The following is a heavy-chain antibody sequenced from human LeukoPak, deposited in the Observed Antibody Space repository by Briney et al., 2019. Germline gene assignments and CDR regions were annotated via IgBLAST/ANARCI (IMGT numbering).Heavy chain of an antibody. CDR2: IYSSGST. D-gene: IGHD6-13*01. J-gene: IGHJ3*02. CDR1: GASMSSYY. V-gene: IGHV4-59*01. Sequence: SETLSLTCTVSGASMSSYYWTWIRQPPGKGLEWIGYIYSSGSTNSNPSLKSRVTISVDTSKNQFSLNLSSVTAADTAVYYCARDSAAAGMDAFDIWGQGTMVTVSS. CDR3: ARDSAAAGMDAFDI.